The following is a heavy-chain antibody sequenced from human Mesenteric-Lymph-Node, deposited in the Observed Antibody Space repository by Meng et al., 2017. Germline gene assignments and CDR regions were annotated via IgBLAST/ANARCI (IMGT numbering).Heavy chain of an antibody. CDR1: GYTFTSYG. J-gene: IGHJ4*02. V-gene: IGHV1-69*13. Sequence: SVKVSCKASGYTFTSYGISWVRQAPGQGLEWMGGIIPYSGRTNYAQKFQGRITITADDSTSTAYMELSSLRSEDTAIYYCARGGVSYQLLTRLAYWGQGTLVTVSS. CDR3: ARGGVSYQLLTRLAY. D-gene: IGHD3-10*01. CDR2: IIPYSGRT.